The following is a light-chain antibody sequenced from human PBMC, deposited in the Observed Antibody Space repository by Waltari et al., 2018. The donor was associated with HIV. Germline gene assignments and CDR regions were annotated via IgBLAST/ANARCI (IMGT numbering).Light chain of an antibody. CDR3: SSYATGNTYV. CDR2: ELT. J-gene: IGLJ1*01. CDR1: NSDIGKYNL. Sequence: QSALTQPASVSGSPGQSITIPCTGTNSDIGKYNLLSRYQQHPGKAPKVLIFELTTRPSGISHRFSGSKSDNTASLTISGLQAEDEADYYCSSYATGNTYVFGTGTSVTVL. V-gene: IGLV2-23*02.